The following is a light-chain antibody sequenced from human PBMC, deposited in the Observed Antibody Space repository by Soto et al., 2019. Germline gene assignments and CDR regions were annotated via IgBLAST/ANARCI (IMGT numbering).Light chain of an antibody. J-gene: IGKJ4*01. Sequence: EIVMTQSPATLSVSPGERATLSCRASQSVKSSYLAWYQQKAGQPPRLLIYGASTRATGIPDRFIGSGSGTDFTLTISRMEPEDFAVFYCQQYGSSPLTFGGGTKVEIK. CDR1: QSVKSSY. CDR3: QQYGSSPLT. CDR2: GAS. V-gene: IGKV3-20*01.